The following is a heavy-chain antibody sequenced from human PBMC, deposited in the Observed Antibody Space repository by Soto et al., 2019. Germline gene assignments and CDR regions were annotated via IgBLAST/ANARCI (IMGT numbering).Heavy chain of an antibody. V-gene: IGHV2-5*02. D-gene: IGHD3-3*01. Sequence: QITLKESGPTLVKPTQTLTLTCTFSGFSLSTSGVGVGWIRQPPGKALEWLAVIYWDDDERYRPSLKSSLTITKDTPKNQVVLTMTNVDPVDTATYYCAHGVGSGNSAYFQHWGQGTLVTVSS. J-gene: IGHJ1*01. CDR2: IYWDDDE. CDR1: GFSLSTSGVG. CDR3: AHGVGSGNSAYFQH.